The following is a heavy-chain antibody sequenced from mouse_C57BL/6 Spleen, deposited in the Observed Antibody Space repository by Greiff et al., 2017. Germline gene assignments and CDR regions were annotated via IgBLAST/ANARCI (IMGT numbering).Heavy chain of an antibody. D-gene: IGHD3-2*02. J-gene: IGHJ2*01. CDR2: IYPGDGDT. CDR3: ARGAQAYFDY. Sequence: VQLQQSGPELVKPGASVKISCKASGYAFSSSWMNWVKQRPGKGLEWIGRIYPGDGDTKYNGKFKGKATLTADKSSSTAYMQLSSLTSEDSAVYFCARGAQAYFDYWGQGTTLTVSS. V-gene: IGHV1-82*01. CDR1: GYAFSSSW.